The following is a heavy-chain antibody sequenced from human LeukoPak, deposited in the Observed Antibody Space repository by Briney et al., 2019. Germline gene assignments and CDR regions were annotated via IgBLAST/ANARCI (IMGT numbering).Heavy chain of an antibody. CDR3: ARAQESDVVVID. V-gene: IGHV4-30-2*01. CDR2: IYHSGST. Sequence: PSQTLSLTCTVSGGSISSGGYYWSWIRQPPGKGLEWIGYIYHSGSTYYNPSLKSRVTISVDRSKNQFSLKLSSVTAADTAVYYCARAQESDVVVIDWGQGTLVTVSS. CDR1: GGSISSGGYY. J-gene: IGHJ4*02. D-gene: IGHD2-15*01.